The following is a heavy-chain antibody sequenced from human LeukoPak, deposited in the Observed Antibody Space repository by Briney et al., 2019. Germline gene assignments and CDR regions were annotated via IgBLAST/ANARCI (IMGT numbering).Heavy chain of an antibody. CDR2: ISSSSSYI. Sequence: GGSLRLSCAASGFTFSSYSMNWVRQAPGKGLEWVSSISSSSSYIYYADSVKGRFTISRDNAKNSLYLQMNSLRAEDTAVYYCARVTMVRGVMTVLFDYWGQGTLVTVSS. CDR3: ARVTMVRGVMTVLFDY. V-gene: IGHV3-21*01. CDR1: GFTFSSYS. J-gene: IGHJ4*02. D-gene: IGHD3-10*01.